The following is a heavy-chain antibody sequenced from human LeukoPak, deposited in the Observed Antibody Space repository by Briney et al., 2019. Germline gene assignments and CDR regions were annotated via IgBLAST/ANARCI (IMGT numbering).Heavy chain of an antibody. CDR2: MNPNSGNT. J-gene: IGHJ6*03. V-gene: IGHV1-8*01. D-gene: IGHD6-13*01. CDR1: GYTFPSYD. CDR3: ARGLGSSWYWGVRGYYYYMDV. Sequence: ASVKVSCKASGYTFPSYDINWVRQATGQGLEWMGWMNPNSGNTGYAQKFQGRVTMTRNTSISTAYMELSSLRSEDTAVYYCARGLGSSWYWGVRGYYYYMDVWGKGTTVTVSS.